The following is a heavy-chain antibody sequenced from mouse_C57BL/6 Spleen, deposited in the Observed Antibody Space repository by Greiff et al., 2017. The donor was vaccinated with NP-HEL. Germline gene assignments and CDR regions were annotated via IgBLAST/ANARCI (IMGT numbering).Heavy chain of an antibody. D-gene: IGHD1-1*01. CDR2: IHPNSGST. J-gene: IGHJ4*01. V-gene: IGHV1-64*01. Sequence: VQLQQSGAELVKPGASVKLSCKASGYTFTSYWMHWVKQRPGQGLEWIGMIHPNSGSTNYNEKFKSKATLTVDKSSSTAYMQLSSLTSEDSAVYYCYYYGTSYAMDYWGQGTSVTVSS. CDR3: YYYGTSYAMDY. CDR1: GYTFTSYW.